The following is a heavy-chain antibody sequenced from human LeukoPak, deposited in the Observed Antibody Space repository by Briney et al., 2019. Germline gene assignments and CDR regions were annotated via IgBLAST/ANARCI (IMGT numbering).Heavy chain of an antibody. V-gene: IGHV4-34*01. J-gene: IGHJ4*02. CDR3: ARGLRTYYGSGSYLDY. D-gene: IGHD3-10*01. CDR1: GGSISSYY. Sequence: PSETLSLTCTVSGGSISSYYWSWIRQPPGKGLEWIGEINHSGSTNYNPSLKSRVTISVDTSKNQFSLKLSSVTAADTAVYYCARGLRTYYGSGSYLDYWGQGTLVTVSS. CDR2: INHSGST.